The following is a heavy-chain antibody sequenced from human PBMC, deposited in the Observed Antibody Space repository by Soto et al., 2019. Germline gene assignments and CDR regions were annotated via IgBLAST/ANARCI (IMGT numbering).Heavy chain of an antibody. CDR1: GFTFSSYG. CDR3: ARGGYCSGGSCEIYYYYYYMDV. D-gene: IGHD2-15*01. Sequence: QVQLVESGGGVVQPGRSLRLSCAASGFTFSSYGMHWVRQAPGKGLEWVAVIWYDGSNKYYADSVKGRFTISRDNSKNTLYLQMNSLRAEDTAVYYCARGGYCSGGSCEIYYYYYYMDVWGKGTTVTVSS. J-gene: IGHJ6*03. CDR2: IWYDGSNK. V-gene: IGHV3-33*01.